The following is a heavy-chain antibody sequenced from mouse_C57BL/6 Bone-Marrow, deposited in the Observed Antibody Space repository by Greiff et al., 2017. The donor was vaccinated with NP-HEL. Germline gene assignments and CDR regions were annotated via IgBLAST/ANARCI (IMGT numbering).Heavy chain of an antibody. CDR2: ISYSGST. D-gene: IGHD1-1*01. V-gene: IGHV3-1*01. CDR1: GYSITSGYD. Sequence: EVKLQESGPGMVKPSQSLSLTCTVTGYSITSGYDWHWIRHFPGNKLEWMGYISYSGSTTYNPSLKSRISITNDTSKNQFVLKLNSVTTEDTATYYCARGGTTVDAMDYWGQGPSVTVSS. J-gene: IGHJ4*01. CDR3: ARGGTTVDAMDY.